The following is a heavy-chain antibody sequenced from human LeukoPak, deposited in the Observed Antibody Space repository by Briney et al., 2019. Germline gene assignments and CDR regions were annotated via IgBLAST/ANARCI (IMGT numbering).Heavy chain of an antibody. CDR2: IIPIFGTA. CDR3: ARQKDYVWGSYTNPLDY. J-gene: IGHJ4*02. CDR1: GGTFSSYA. V-gene: IGHV1-69*05. Sequence: SVKVSCKASGGTFSSYAISWVRQAPGQGLEWMGGIIPIFGTANYAQKFQGRVTITTDESTSTAYMELSSLRSEDTAVYYCARQKDYVWGSYTNPLDYWGQGTLVTVSS. D-gene: IGHD3-16*01.